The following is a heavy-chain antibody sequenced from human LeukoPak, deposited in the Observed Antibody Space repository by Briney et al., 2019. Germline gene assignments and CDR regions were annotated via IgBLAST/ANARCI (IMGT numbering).Heavy chain of an antibody. CDR1: GYSFTSYW. V-gene: IGHV5-51*03. CDR3: ARTISGYDYYYYGMDV. Sequence: GESKKISCKGSGYSFTSYWIGWVRQMPGKGLEWMGIIYPGDSDTRYSPSFQGQVTISADKSISTAYLQWSSLKASDTAMYYCARTISGYDYYYYGMDVWGQGDTGTVSS. J-gene: IGHJ6*02. D-gene: IGHD5-12*01. CDR2: IYPGDSDT.